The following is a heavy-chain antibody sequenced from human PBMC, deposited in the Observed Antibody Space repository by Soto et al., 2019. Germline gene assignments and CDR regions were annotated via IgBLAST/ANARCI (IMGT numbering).Heavy chain of an antibody. D-gene: IGHD3-10*01. CDR1: GGSFSGYY. V-gene: IGHV4-34*01. CDR2: INHSGST. Sequence: TLSLTCAVYGGSFSGYYWSWIRQPPGKGLEWIGEINHSGSTNYNPSLKSRVTISVDTSKNQFSLKLSSVTAADTAVYYCARGGGSGSKPLPFDYWGQGTMVTVYS. J-gene: IGHJ4*02. CDR3: ARGGGSGSKPLPFDY.